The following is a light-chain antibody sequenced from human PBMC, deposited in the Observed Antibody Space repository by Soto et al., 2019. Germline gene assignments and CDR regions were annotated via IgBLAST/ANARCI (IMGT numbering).Light chain of an antibody. J-gene: IGKJ3*01. V-gene: IGKV1-39*01. Sequence: DIQMTQSPSSLSASVGDRVTITCRASQNISTYLNWYQQKPGKAPNLLIYAASVLQSGVPSGFSGSGAGIDLTLTIISLQPEDFATYYCQQSYSTPFTFGPGTKVDVK. CDR2: AAS. CDR3: QQSYSTPFT. CDR1: QNISTY.